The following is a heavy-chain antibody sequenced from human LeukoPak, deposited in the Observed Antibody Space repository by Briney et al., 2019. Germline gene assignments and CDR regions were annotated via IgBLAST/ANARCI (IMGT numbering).Heavy chain of an antibody. CDR1: GGAISGFY. V-gene: IGHV4-4*07. Sequence: PGGSLRLSCTVSGGAISGFYWNWIRQPAGKGLEWIGRIYSSGTTNYNPSLKSRVTMSVDTSKNQFSLRLNSVTAADTAVYYCARGTDSSGFYNSYFDPWGQGTLVTVSS. J-gene: IGHJ5*02. CDR2: IYSSGTT. D-gene: IGHD3-22*01. CDR3: ARGTDSSGFYNSYFDP.